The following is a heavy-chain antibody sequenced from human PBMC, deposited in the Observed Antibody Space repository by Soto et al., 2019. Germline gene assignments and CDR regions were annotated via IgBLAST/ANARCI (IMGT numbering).Heavy chain of an antibody. CDR1: GFTFSSYG. V-gene: IGHV3-33*01. Sequence: GGSLRLSCAASGFTFSSYGMHWVRQAPGKGLEWVAVIWYDGSNKYYADSVKGRFTISRDNSKNTLYLQMNSLRAEDTAVYYCARAPASYSSSWYYYYYYGMDVWGQGTTVTVSS. CDR2: IWYDGSNK. D-gene: IGHD6-13*01. J-gene: IGHJ6*02. CDR3: ARAPASYSSSWYYYYYYGMDV.